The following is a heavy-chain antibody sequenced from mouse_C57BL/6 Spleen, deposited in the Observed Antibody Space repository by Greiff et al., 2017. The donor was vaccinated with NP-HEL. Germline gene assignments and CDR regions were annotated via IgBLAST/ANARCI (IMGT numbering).Heavy chain of an antibody. CDR1: GYTFTSYW. Sequence: QVQLQQPGAELVKPGASVKMSCKASGYTFTSYWITWVKQRPGQGLEWIGDIYPGSGSTKYNEKFKSKATLTVDTASSTAYMQLSSLTSEDSAVYYCARDYGSSRFAYWGQGTLVTVSA. D-gene: IGHD1-1*01. V-gene: IGHV1-55*01. J-gene: IGHJ3*01. CDR3: ARDYGSSRFAY. CDR2: IYPGSGST.